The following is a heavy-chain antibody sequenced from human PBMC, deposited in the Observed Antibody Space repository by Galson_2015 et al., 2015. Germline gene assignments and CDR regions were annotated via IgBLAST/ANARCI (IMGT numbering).Heavy chain of an antibody. D-gene: IGHD3-22*01. Sequence: YYVDSVKGRFTISRDNAKNSLYLQMNSLRADDTGVYYCATGREYYDRTGFHDVDYWGRGSLVTVSS. J-gene: IGHJ4*01. CDR3: ATGREYYDRTGFHDVDY. V-gene: IGHV3-7*04.